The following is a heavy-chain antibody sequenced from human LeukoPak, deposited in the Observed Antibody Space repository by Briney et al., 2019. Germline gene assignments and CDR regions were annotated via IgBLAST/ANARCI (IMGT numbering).Heavy chain of an antibody. J-gene: IGHJ4*02. D-gene: IGHD4-11*01. CDR2: IYYSGST. Sequence: SETLSLTCTVSGGSISSYYWSWIRQPPGKGLEWIGYIYYSGSTNYNPSLKSRVTISVDTSKNQFSLKLSSVTAADTAVYYCARGSPAVTALDYWGQGTLVTVSS. V-gene: IGHV4-59*01. CDR3: ARGSPAVTALDY. CDR1: GGSISSYY.